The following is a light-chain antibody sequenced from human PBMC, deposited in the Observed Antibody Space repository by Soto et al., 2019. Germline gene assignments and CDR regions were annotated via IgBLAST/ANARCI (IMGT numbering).Light chain of an antibody. J-gene: IGLJ2*01. CDR3: SSFAGGNNLL. Sequence: QSALTQPPSASGSPGQSVTISCTGTSSDVGGYNYVSWYQQHPGKAPKLLIYEVNKRPSGVPDRFSGSKSDKTASLTVSGLQAEDEADYYCSSFAGGNNLLFGGGTKLTVL. V-gene: IGLV2-8*01. CDR1: SSDVGGYNY. CDR2: EVN.